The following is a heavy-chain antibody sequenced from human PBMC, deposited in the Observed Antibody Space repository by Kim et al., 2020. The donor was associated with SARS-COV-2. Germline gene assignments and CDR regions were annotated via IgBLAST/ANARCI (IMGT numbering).Heavy chain of an antibody. CDR2: ISSSSSYI. J-gene: IGHJ3*02. CDR1: GFTFSSYS. V-gene: IGHV3-21*01. D-gene: IGHD3-10*01. CDR3: ARDRWRHDITMVRGVIMDDFDI. Sequence: GGSLRLSCAASGFTFSSYSMNWVRQAPGKGLEWVSSISSSSSYIYYADSVKGRFTISRDNAKNSLYLQMNSLRAEDTAVYYCARDRWRHDITMVRGVIMDDFDIWGQGTMVTVSS.